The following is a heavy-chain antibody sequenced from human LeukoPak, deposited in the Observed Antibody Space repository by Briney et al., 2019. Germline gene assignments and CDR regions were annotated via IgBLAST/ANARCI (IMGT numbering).Heavy chain of an antibody. V-gene: IGHV4-59*08. Sequence: SETLSLTCTVSSASISSYYWSWIRQPPGKGLEWIGYIYYSGSTNYNPSLKSRVTISVDTSKNQFSLTLSSVTAADTAVYYCARVLIGGAFDIWGQGTMVTVSS. CDR2: IYYSGST. D-gene: IGHD3-16*01. CDR3: ARVLIGGAFDI. J-gene: IGHJ3*02. CDR1: SASISSYY.